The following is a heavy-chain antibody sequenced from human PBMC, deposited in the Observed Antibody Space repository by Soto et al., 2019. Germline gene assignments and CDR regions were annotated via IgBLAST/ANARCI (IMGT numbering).Heavy chain of an antibody. V-gene: IGHV1-3*01. J-gene: IGHJ4*02. D-gene: IGHD3-10*01. CDR2: INAGNGNT. Sequence: ASVKVSCKASGYTFTSYSMHWVRQAPGQRLEWMAWINAGNGNTKYSREFQGRVTITRDTSASTAYMELSSLRSEDTAVYYCAREKDGGFDSWGQGTLVTVSS. CDR1: GYTFTSYS. CDR3: AREKDGGFDS.